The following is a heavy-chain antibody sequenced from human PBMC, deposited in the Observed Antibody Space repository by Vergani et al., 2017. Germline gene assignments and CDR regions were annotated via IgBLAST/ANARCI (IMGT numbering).Heavy chain of an antibody. Sequence: QVQLQESGPGLVKPSQTLSLTCTVPGGSISSGNYYWSWIRQPAGKGLEWIGRIYTSGSTNYNPSLKSRVTISVDTSKNQFSLKLSSVTAADTAVYYCARRRDDSFDIWGQGTMVTVSS. CDR2: IYTSGST. V-gene: IGHV4-61*02. CDR1: GGSISSGNYY. J-gene: IGHJ3*02. CDR3: ARRRDDSFDI.